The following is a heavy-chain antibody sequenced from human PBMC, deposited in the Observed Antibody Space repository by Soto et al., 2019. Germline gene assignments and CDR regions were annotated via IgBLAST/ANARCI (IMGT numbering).Heavy chain of an antibody. CDR1: GYTFTGYY. Sequence: GASVKVSCKASGYTFTGYYMHWVRQAPGQGLEWMAWINAGNGNTKYSQKFQGRVTITRDTSASTAYMELSRLTFDDTAVYYCARDVAAADYWGQGTLVTVSS. CDR2: INAGNGNT. V-gene: IGHV1-3*01. D-gene: IGHD6-13*01. CDR3: ARDVAAADY. J-gene: IGHJ4*02.